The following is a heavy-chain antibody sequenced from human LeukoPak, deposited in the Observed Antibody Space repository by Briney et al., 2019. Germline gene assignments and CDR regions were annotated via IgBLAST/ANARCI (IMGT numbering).Heavy chain of an antibody. D-gene: IGHD6-6*01. CDR2: INHSGST. V-gene: IGHV4-34*01. Sequence: SETLSLTCAVYGGSVRGYYWSWIRQPPGKGLEWIGEINHSGSTNYNPSLKSRVTISVDTSKNQFSLKLSSVTAADTAVYYCARHLYSSSGFDYWGQGTLVTVSS. CDR3: ARHLYSSSGFDY. CDR1: GGSVRGYY. J-gene: IGHJ4*02.